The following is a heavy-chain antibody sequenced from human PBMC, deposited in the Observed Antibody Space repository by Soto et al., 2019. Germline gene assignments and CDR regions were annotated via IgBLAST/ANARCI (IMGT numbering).Heavy chain of an antibody. D-gene: IGHD3-22*01. V-gene: IGHV1-69*13. CDR2: IIPMFGTA. Sequence: SVKVSCKASGDTFSSYAINWVRQAPGQGLKWMGGIIPMFGTANYAQKFKGRVTITAGESTSTVYMELSSLRSEDTAVYYCARVGPAHYYDSSGYYSPLDYWGQGTLVTVSS. J-gene: IGHJ4*02. CDR1: GDTFSSYA. CDR3: ARVGPAHYYDSSGYYSPLDY.